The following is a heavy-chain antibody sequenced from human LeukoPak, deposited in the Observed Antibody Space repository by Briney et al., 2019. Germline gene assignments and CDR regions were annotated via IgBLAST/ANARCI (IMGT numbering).Heavy chain of an antibody. J-gene: IGHJ4*02. CDR1: GFTFSSYA. Sequence: GGSLRLSCAASGFTFSSYAMSWVRLAPGEGLEWVANINQDGSEKYYVDSVKGRFTISRDNAKNSLYLQMNSLRAEDTAVYYCSRFVTVTGKPQDYWGQGTLVTVSS. CDR2: INQDGSEK. CDR3: SRFVTVTGKPQDY. D-gene: IGHD2/OR15-2a*01. V-gene: IGHV3-7*01.